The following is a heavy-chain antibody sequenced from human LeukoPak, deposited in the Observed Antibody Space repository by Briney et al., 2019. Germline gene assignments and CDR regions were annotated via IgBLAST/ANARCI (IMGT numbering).Heavy chain of an antibody. Sequence: GASVKVSCKASGGTFSSYAISRVRQAPGQGLEWMGGIIPIFGTANYAQKFQGRVTITADESTSTAYMELSSLRSEDTAVYYCARVVDDYGGNFDPPFDYWGQGTLVTVSS. CDR3: ARVVDDYGGNFDPPFDY. V-gene: IGHV1-69*13. CDR1: GGTFSSYA. D-gene: IGHD4-23*01. J-gene: IGHJ4*02. CDR2: IIPIFGTA.